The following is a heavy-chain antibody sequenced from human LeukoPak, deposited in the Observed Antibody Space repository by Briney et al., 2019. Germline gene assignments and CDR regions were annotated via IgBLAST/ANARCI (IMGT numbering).Heavy chain of an antibody. D-gene: IGHD1-26*01. CDR3: AKDLGRYRNNFFDY. CDR1: GFTFSSIA. J-gene: IGHJ4*02. V-gene: IGHV3-23*01. CDR2: ISGSGGGT. Sequence: PGGSLRLSCAASGFTFSSIAMSWVRQAPDKGLEWVSPISGSGGGTYYADSVKGRFTISRDDSKNTLYLQMNSLRADDTAVYYCAKDLGRYRNNFFDYWGQGNLVTVSS.